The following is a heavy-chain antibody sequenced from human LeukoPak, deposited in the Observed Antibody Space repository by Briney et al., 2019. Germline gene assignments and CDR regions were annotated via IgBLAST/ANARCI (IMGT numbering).Heavy chain of an antibody. J-gene: IGHJ4*02. D-gene: IGHD3-22*01. CDR2: IYYSGST. CDR3: AREADYYDSSGYYGFFDY. Sequence: SETLSLTCTVSGGSISSYYWSWIRQPPGKGLEWIGYIYYSGSTYYNPSLKSRVTISVDTSKNQFSLKLSSVTAADTAVYYCAREADYYDSSGYYGFFDYWGQGTLVTVSS. V-gene: IGHV4-59*12. CDR1: GGSISSYY.